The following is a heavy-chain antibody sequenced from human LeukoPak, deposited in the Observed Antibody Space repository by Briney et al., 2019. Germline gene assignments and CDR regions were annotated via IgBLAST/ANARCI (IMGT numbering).Heavy chain of an antibody. D-gene: IGHD2-2*01. CDR2: IIPILGIA. J-gene: IGHJ5*02. Sequence: SVKVSCKASGGTFSSYAISWVRQAPGQGLEWMGRIIPILGIANYAQKFQGRVTITADKSTSTAYMELSSLRSEDTAVYYCARTSRLVVVPAAMGFDPWGQGTLVTVSP. CDR3: ARTSRLVVVPAAMGFDP. CDR1: GGTFSSYA. V-gene: IGHV1-69*04.